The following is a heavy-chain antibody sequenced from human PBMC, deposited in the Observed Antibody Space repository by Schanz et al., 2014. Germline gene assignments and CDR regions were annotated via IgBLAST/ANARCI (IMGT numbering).Heavy chain of an antibody. V-gene: IGHV4-31*03. D-gene: IGHD2-2*01. CDR3: SRGECSSTSCHEVAPPDD. Sequence: QLQLQESGPGLVKPSQTLSLTCTVSGASISSRDFYWSWIRQFPGKGLEWIGYISYSGRTYYSPSLKSRLTRSVDTSKNQFALRLSSVAAADTAIYYCSRGECSSTSCHEVAPPDDWGQGTLVTVSS. CDR1: GASISSRDFY. CDR2: ISYSGRT. J-gene: IGHJ4*02.